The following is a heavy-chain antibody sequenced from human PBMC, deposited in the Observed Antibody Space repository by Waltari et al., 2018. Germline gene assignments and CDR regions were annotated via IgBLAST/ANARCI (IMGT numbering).Heavy chain of an antibody. J-gene: IGHJ4*02. Sequence: QVQLQESGQGLVKPSETLSLTCTISGGSINPYYWSWIRQPPGKGLEWIGHMSYTGSPNDNHSLKSRVSISVDTLKMQFSLTLRSVTAADTAMYYCARAGTYGSSSGGSIDYWGQGTLVTVSS. V-gene: IGHV4-59*01. CDR2: MSYTGSP. D-gene: IGHD6-6*01. CDR1: GGSINPYY. CDR3: ARAGTYGSSSGGSIDY.